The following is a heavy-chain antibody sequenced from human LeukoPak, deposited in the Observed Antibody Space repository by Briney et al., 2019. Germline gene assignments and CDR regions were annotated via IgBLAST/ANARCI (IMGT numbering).Heavy chain of an antibody. Sequence: GGSLRLSCATSGCIFSSHWMSWVRQAPGKGLEWVAHIRQDGIEKQYLDSVRGRFTNSRDSTKNSMYLQMDRLRDEETAVYHCARAGRSFYGGSSDYWGQGTLVTVSS. D-gene: IGHD4-23*01. CDR3: ARAGRSFYGGSSDY. V-gene: IGHV3-7*01. CDR2: IRQDGIEK. J-gene: IGHJ4*02. CDR1: GCIFSSHW.